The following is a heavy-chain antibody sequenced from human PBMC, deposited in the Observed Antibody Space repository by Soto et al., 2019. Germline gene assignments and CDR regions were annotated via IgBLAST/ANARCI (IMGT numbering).Heavy chain of an antibody. D-gene: IGHD1-26*01. CDR3: VKDSFMTYSGSYNAY. CDR1: GFTFNNYA. J-gene: IGHJ4*02. Sequence: PGGSLRLSCAASGFTFNNYAMNWIRQAPGKGLECVSSISGSGDTTYYADSVKGRFTISRDNSKNTLYLQMNSLRAEDTAVYYCVKDSFMTYSGSYNAYWGQGTLVTVSS. CDR2: ISGSGDTT. V-gene: IGHV3-23*01.